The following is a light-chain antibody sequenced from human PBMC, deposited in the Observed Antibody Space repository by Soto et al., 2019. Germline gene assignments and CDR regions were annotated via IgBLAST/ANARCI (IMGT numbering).Light chain of an antibody. V-gene: IGKV3-20*01. CDR2: GAS. CDR1: QSVRNNY. Sequence: EIVLTQSPGTLSLSPGEGATLSCRASQSVRNNYLAWYQQKPGQAPSLLLYGASARATGIPDRFSGSGSGTDFTLTISGLEPEDFAVYYCQQYGDSPRLTFGGGTRVEIK. CDR3: QQYGDSPRLT. J-gene: IGKJ4*01.